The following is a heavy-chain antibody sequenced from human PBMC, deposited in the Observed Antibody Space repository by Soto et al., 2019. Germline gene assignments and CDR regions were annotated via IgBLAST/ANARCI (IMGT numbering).Heavy chain of an antibody. V-gene: IGHV1-3*01. CDR3: AGTHDRAGRGT. D-gene: IGHD1-1*01. CDR2: HNGYNGQT. Sequence: ASVKVSCKASENTFSTYLVHWVRQVHGQGLEWMGWHNGYNGQTEYSQKFQGRVTITRDTSAKTAYLELRSLTSEDTAVYYCAGTHDRAGRGTRGQGTRGTAAS. J-gene: IGHJ4*02. CDR1: ENTFSTYL.